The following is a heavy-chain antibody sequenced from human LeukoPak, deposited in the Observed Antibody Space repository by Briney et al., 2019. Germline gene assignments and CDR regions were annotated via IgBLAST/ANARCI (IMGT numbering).Heavy chain of an antibody. V-gene: IGHV1-18*04. CDR2: ISGYNGKT. D-gene: IGHD3-10*01. CDR1: GYTFTSYG. Sequence: ASVKVSCKASGYTFTSYGISWVRQAAGQGLEGMGWISGYNGKTDFAQRLQGRVTMTTDTSTSTAYMELRSLRSDDTAVYYCARDPHITMVRGEFDYWGQGTLVTVPS. J-gene: IGHJ4*02. CDR3: ARDPHITMVRGEFDY.